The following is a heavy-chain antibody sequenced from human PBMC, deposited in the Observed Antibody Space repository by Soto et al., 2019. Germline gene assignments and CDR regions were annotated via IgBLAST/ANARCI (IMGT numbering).Heavy chain of an antibody. V-gene: IGHV3-66*01. CDR1: GFTVSSNY. CDR3: ARSYSGDGAFDI. D-gene: IGHD6-19*01. J-gene: IGHJ3*02. CDR2: IYSGGST. Sequence: GGSLRLSCAASGFTVSSNYMSWVRQAPGKGLEWVSVIYSGGSTYYADSVKGRFTISRDNSKNTLYLQMNSLRAEDTAVYYCARSYSGDGAFDIRAQGTTVTVSS.